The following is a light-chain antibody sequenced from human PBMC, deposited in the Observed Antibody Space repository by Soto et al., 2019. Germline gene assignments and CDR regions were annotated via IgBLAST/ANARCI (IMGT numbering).Light chain of an antibody. V-gene: IGKV3D-15*01. J-gene: IGKJ1*01. CDR3: QQYNDWPLT. Sequence: IVLTQSPGTLSLSPGERATLSCRASQSVSSHLARYQQTPGQAPRLLIYDASNRATGIPARFSGTGSGTEFTLTISSLQSEDFALYYCQQYNDWPLTFGQGTKVDI. CDR2: DAS. CDR1: QSVSSH.